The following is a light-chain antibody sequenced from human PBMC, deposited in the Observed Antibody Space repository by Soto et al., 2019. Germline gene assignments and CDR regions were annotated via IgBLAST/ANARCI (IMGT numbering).Light chain of an antibody. CDR2: GAS. CDR3: QQYGDSPRT. CDR1: QSVSSTY. Sequence: IVLTQSPATLSLSPGERATLSCRASQSVSSTYLAWYQQKPGQAPRLLMYGASTRATGIPDRFSGSGSGTGFTLTISRLEPEDFAVYYCQQYGDSPRTFGQGTKVEIK. J-gene: IGKJ1*01. V-gene: IGKV3-20*01.